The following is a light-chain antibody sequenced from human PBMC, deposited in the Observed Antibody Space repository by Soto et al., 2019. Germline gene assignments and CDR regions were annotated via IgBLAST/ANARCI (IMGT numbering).Light chain of an antibody. CDR2: EVT. CDR3: SSYAGTTNLV. J-gene: IGLJ2*01. Sequence: QSALTQPPSASGSPGQSVTISCTGTSSDLGDYNYVSWYQCHPGKAPRLIIYEVTRRPSGVPDRFSASKSGNTASLTVSGLQADDEAYYYCSSYAGTTNLVFGGWTKLAVL. CDR1: SSDLGDYNY. V-gene: IGLV2-8*01.